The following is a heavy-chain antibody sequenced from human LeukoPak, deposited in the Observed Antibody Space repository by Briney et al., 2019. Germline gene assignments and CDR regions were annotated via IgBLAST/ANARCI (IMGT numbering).Heavy chain of an antibody. CDR1: GFTFGSSA. V-gene: IGHV1-58*02. Sequence: SVKVSCKASGFTFGSSAMQWVRQARGQRPEWIGWIVLGSGNTNYAPKFQDRVTITRDVSSITAYMELSSLRFEDTAVYYCAADRSAAGSFYYDSRGPTFGFDIWGQGTMVTVSS. J-gene: IGHJ3*02. CDR3: AADRSAAGSFYYDSRGPTFGFDI. CDR2: IVLGSGNT. D-gene: IGHD3-22*01.